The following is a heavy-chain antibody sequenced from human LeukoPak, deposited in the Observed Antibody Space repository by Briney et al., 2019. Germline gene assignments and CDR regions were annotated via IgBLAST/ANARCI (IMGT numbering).Heavy chain of an antibody. V-gene: IGHV4-59*01. CDR3: ARVWLGFYFDY. CDR1: GASISSYY. Sequence: SETLSLTCTVSGASISSYYWSWIRQPPGKGLEWIGYVYYSGSTNYNLSLKSRVTISVDTSKNQFSLKLSSVTAADTAVYYCARVWLGFYFDYWGRGTLLTVSS. CDR2: VYYSGST. J-gene: IGHJ4*02. D-gene: IGHD5-12*01.